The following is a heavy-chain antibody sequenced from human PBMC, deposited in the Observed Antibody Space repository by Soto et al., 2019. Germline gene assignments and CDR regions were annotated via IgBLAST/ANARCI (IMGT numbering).Heavy chain of an antibody. J-gene: IGHJ4*02. CDR1: GDTFSSYA. CDR2: IIPSFGTA. Sequence: QVQLVQSGAEVKKPGSSVKVSCKVSGDTFSSYAISWVRQAPGQGLEWMGGIIPSFGTANYAQKFQGRVTITADESTDTAYMELSSLRSEDTDVYYCARVPPGYCSGGTCYYYYLDFWGQGTLVTVSS. D-gene: IGHD2-15*01. V-gene: IGHV1-69*01. CDR3: ARVPPGYCSGGTCYYYYLDF.